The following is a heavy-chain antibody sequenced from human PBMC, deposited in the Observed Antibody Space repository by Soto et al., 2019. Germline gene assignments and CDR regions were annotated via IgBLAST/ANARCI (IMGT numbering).Heavy chain of an antibody. J-gene: IGHJ4*02. V-gene: IGHV3-23*01. Sequence: PGGSLRLSCAASGFTFSTYAMAWVRQAPGKGLEWVSGVSASGLNTDYADPVKGRFYISRDNSKNKVSLHMNSMRAEDTALYYGAKGGHLVVVTAAFDYWGQGTLVTVSS. D-gene: IGHD2-21*02. CDR3: AKGGHLVVVTAAFDY. CDR2: VSASGLNT. CDR1: GFTFSTYA.